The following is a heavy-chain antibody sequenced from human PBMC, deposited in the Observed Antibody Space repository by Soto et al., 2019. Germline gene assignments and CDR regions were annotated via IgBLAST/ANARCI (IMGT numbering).Heavy chain of an antibody. CDR2: ISSSSSYI. D-gene: IGHD2-15*01. Sequence: PGGSLRLSCAASGFTFSSYSMNWVRQAPGKGLEWVSSISSSSSYIYYADSVKGRFTISRDNAKNSLYLQMNSLRAEDTAVYYCARDLRDCSGGSCYRDAFDIWGQGTMVTVS. V-gene: IGHV3-21*01. CDR3: ARDLRDCSGGSCYRDAFDI. J-gene: IGHJ3*02. CDR1: GFTFSSYS.